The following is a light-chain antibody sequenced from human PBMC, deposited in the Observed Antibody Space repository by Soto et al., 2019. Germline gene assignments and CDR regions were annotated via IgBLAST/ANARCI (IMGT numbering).Light chain of an antibody. Sequence: EIVMTQSPVTLSASPGESATLSCRASQSVDNNVAWYQQKPGQAPRLLIVGSFARATGIPARFSGSGSGSELTPTISGLQSEDFAVYYCQQYNDRPPITFGQGTRLEIK. CDR2: GSF. J-gene: IGKJ5*01. CDR3: QQYNDRPPIT. V-gene: IGKV3-15*01. CDR1: QSVDNN.